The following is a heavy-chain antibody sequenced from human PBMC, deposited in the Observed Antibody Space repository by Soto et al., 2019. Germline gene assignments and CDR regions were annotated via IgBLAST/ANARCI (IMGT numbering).Heavy chain of an antibody. CDR2: IYYSGST. CDR3: ARGIVVVVAAPMDV. CDR1: GGSISSGGYY. Sequence: PSETLSLTCTVSGGSISSGGYYWSWIRQHPGKGLEWIGYIYYSGSTYYNPSLKSRVTISVDTSKNQFSLKLSSVTAADTAVYYCARGIVVVVAAPMDVWGKGTTVTGSS. J-gene: IGHJ6*04. V-gene: IGHV4-31*03. D-gene: IGHD2-15*01.